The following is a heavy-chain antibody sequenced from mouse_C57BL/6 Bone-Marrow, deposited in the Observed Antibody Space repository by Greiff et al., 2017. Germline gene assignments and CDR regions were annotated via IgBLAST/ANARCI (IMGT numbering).Heavy chain of an antibody. D-gene: IGHD2-1*01. Sequence: EVKLVESGPGLVKPSQSLSLTCSVTGYSITSGYYWNWIRQFPGNKLEWMGYISYDGSNNYNPSLKNRISITRDTSKNQFFLKLNSVTTEDTATYYCDSRPIYYGNRPFAYWGQGTLVTVSA. V-gene: IGHV3-6*01. CDR3: DSRPIYYGNRPFAY. CDR2: ISYDGSN. CDR1: GYSITSGYY. J-gene: IGHJ3*01.